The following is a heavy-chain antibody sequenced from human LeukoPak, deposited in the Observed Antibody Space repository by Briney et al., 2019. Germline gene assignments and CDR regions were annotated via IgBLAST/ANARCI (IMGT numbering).Heavy chain of an antibody. CDR2: IWDSGST. CDR1: GGSTSGTGNY. D-gene: IGHD3-10*01. J-gene: IGHJ4*02. CDR3: ASGRSGRFGY. Sequence: SETLSLTCTVSGGSTSGTGNYWGWIRQPPGKGLEWIGSIWDSGSTNYNPSLESRVTLSIDPSKNQFSLQLSSVSAADTAVYHCASGRSGRFGYWGQGTLVTVSS. V-gene: IGHV4-39*07.